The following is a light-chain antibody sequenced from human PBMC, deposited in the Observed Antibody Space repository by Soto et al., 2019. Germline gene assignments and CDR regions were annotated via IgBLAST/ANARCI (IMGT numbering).Light chain of an antibody. CDR2: LGS. CDR3: MQALQTPRT. J-gene: IGKJ1*01. V-gene: IGKV2-28*01. CDR1: QSLLHSNGYNY. Sequence: DIVMTQSGLSLPVTPGEPASISCRSSQSLLHSNGYNYLDWYLQKPGQSPQLLIYLGSNRASGVPDRFSGSGSGTDFTLKISRVEAEDVGVYYCMQALQTPRTFGQGTKVEIK.